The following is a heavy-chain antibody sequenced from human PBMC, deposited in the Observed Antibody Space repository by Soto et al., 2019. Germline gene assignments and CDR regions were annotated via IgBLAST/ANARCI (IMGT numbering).Heavy chain of an antibody. CDR2: IYYSGTT. J-gene: IGHJ4*02. CDR3: ARALSDGTATAFDY. CDR1: GGSISSGGYY. V-gene: IGHV4-31*03. Sequence: QVQLQESGPGLVKPSQTLSLTCTVSGGSISSGGYYWSWIRQHPGKGLEWIGYIYYSGTTYYNPSPKSRVTISVDTSENQFSLKLSSVSAADTAVYYCARALSDGTATAFDYWGQGTLVTVSS. D-gene: IGHD1-1*01.